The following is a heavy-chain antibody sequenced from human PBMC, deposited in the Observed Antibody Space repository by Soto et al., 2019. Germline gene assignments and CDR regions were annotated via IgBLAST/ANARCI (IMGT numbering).Heavy chain of an antibody. Sequence: SQTLSLTCVISGDSVTGNTAGWNWIRQSPSRGLEWLGRTYYRSKWYYDYAGSVKGRMTINPETSRNQFSLQLNSVRPEDTAVYYCGSGMLVRGAYYVDVWGRVSTVTVSS. D-gene: IGHD3-10*01. CDR1: GDSVTGNTAG. J-gene: IGHJ6*02. V-gene: IGHV6-1*01. CDR3: GSGMLVRGAYYVDV. CDR2: TYYRSKWYY.